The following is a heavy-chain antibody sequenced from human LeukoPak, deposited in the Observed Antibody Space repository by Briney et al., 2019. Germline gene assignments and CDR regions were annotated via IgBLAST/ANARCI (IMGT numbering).Heavy chain of an antibody. V-gene: IGHV3-53*01. CDR2: IYSGGST. CDR3: VATRVCGGVLLRPNCLYFKN. D-gene: IGHD3-10*01. J-gene: IGHJ4*02. Sequence: SGGSLRLSCAASEFTVSSNYMSWVRQAPGKGLEWVSVIYSGGSTYYADSVLGRFTVSRDNSKNTLYLQMNSLRAEDTAVYYCVATRVCGGVLLRPNCLYFKNWGQGTLVSVSS. CDR1: EFTVSSNY.